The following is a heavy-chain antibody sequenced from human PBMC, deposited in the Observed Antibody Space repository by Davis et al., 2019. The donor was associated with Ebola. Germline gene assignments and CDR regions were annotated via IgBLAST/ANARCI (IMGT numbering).Heavy chain of an antibody. CDR2: ISQSGST. CDR1: GDSISSSNW. Sequence: SETLSLTCAVSGDSISSSNWWSWVRQPPGKGLEWIGEISQSGSTNYNPSLKSRVTISVDTSKNQFSLKLSSVTAADTAVYYCARVFRSYNWNDAFDYWGQGTLVTVSS. J-gene: IGHJ4*02. D-gene: IGHD1-20*01. CDR3: ARVFRSYNWNDAFDY. V-gene: IGHV4-4*02.